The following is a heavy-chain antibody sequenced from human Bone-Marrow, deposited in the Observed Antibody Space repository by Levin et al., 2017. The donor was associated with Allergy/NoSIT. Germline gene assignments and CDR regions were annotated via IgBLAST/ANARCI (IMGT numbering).Heavy chain of an antibody. Sequence: GGSLRLSCAASGFTFSSYSMNWVRQAPGKGLEWVSSISSSSSYIYYADSVKGRFTISRDNAKNSLYLQMNSLRAEDTAVYYCARDRLAGSAPFFFDYWGQGTLVTVSS. CDR1: GFTFSSYS. J-gene: IGHJ4*02. CDR3: ARDRLAGSAPFFFDY. D-gene: IGHD3-10*01. V-gene: IGHV3-21*01. CDR2: ISSSSSYI.